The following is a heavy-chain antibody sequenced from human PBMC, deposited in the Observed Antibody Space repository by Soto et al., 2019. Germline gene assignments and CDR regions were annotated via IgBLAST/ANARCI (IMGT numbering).Heavy chain of an antibody. CDR2: IYYSGST. J-gene: IGHJ3*02. CDR3: AGAPSGIYYGSSGYSRDAFDI. Sequence: SETLSLTCTVSGGSVKSGSYYWTWIRQPPGKGLEWIGYIYYSGSTNYNPSLKSRVTVSVDMSKNHFSLKLSSVTAADTSVYFCAGAPSGIYYGSSGYSRDAFDIWGQGTLVTVSS. V-gene: IGHV4-61*03. CDR1: GGSVKSGSYY. D-gene: IGHD3-22*01.